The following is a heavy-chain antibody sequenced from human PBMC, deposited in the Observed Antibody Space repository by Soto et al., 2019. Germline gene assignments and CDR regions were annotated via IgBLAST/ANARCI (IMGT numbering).Heavy chain of an antibody. D-gene: IGHD6-19*01. CDR2: IIPIFGTA. V-gene: IGHV1-69*12. Sequence: QVQLVQSGAEVKKPGSSVKVSCKASGGTFSSYAISWVRQAPGQGLEWMGGIIPIFGTANYAQKFQGRVTITADESTSTAYMELSSLRSEDTAVYYCARGGIAVAGTWYKAWGQGTLLTVSS. CDR1: GGTFSSYA. J-gene: IGHJ5*02. CDR3: ARGGIAVAGTWYKA.